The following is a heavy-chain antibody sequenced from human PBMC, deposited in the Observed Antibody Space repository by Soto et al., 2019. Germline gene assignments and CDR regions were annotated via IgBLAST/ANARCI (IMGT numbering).Heavy chain of an antibody. D-gene: IGHD1-1*01. CDR3: ARDQLEGNWFDP. CDR2: TYYRSKWYN. J-gene: IGHJ5*02. CDR1: GDSVSSNSAA. V-gene: IGHV6-1*01. Sequence: SQTLSLTCVISGDSVSSNSAAWNWIRQSPSGDLEWLGRTYYRSKWYNDYAVSVRSRITINPDTSKNQFSLQLNSVTAADTAVYYCARDQLEGNWFDPWGQGTLVTVSS.